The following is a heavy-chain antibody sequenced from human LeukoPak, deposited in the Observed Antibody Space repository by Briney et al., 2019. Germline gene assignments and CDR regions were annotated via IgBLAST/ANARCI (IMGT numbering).Heavy chain of an antibody. CDR1: GGSFSDHY. Sequence: PSETLSLTCAVYGGSFSDHYWTWIRQPPGKGLEWIGDFNHSGSTNYNPSLESRVTIAVDTSKKQFSLRLTSVAAADTAVYHCARKMLYCVSSRCSARRPYYWFYYMDVWGEGTTVTVSS. D-gene: IGHD2-2*01. CDR3: ARKMLYCVSSRCSARRPYYWFYYMDV. V-gene: IGHV4-34*01. J-gene: IGHJ6*03. CDR2: FNHSGST.